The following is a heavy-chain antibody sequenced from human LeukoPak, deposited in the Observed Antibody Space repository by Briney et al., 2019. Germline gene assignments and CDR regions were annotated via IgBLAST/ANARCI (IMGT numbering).Heavy chain of an antibody. V-gene: IGHV4-4*07. CDR2: IYTSGST. D-gene: IGHD3-22*01. J-gene: IGHJ6*03. CDR3: ARGHYYDSSGYNYYYYMDV. Sequence: SETLSLTCTVSGGSISSNYWSWIRQPAGKGLEWIGRIYTSGSTNYNPSLKSRVTMSVDTSKNQFSLKLSSVTAADTAVYYCARGHYYDSSGYNYYYYMDVWGKGTTVTVSS. CDR1: GGSISSNY.